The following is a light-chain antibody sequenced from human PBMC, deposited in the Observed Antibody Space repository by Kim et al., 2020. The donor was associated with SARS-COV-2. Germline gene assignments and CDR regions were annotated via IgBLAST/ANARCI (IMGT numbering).Light chain of an antibody. V-gene: IGLV3-1*01. J-gene: IGLJ1*01. CDR1: KLGDKY. CDR3: QAWDSSTEV. Sequence: ESPGQTASITCAGDKLGDKYACWYQQKPGQSPVLVIYQDSKRPSGIPERFSGSNSGNTATLTISGTQAMDEADYYCQAWDSSTEVFGTGTKVTVL. CDR2: QDS.